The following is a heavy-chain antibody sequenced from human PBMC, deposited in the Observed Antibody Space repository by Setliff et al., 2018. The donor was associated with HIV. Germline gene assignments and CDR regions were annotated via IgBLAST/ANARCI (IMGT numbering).Heavy chain of an antibody. J-gene: IGHJ5*02. Sequence: PSETLSLTCTVSGGSISSSSYYWGWIRQPPGKGLEWIGSIYYSGSTYYNPSLKSRVTISVDTSKNQFSLRLSSVTAADTAVYYCARHHYSNWFDPWGQGTLVTSPQ. CDR2: IYYSGST. CDR1: GGSISSSSYY. CDR3: ARHHYSNWFDP. V-gene: IGHV4-39*01. D-gene: IGHD2-15*01.